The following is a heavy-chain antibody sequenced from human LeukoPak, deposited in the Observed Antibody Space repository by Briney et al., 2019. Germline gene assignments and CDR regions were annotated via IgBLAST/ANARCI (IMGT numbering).Heavy chain of an antibody. CDR2: INPNSGGA. D-gene: IGHD3-9*01. V-gene: IGHV1-2*02. Sequence: ASVKVSCKASGYTFTGHFVHWVRQAPGQGLEWMVWINPNSGGAKYAQNFQGRVSMTTDTSISTAYMELSRLRSGDTAVYYCARALRTDILTTDYWGQGTLVTVSS. CDR3: ARALRTDILTTDY. J-gene: IGHJ4*02. CDR1: GYTFTGHF.